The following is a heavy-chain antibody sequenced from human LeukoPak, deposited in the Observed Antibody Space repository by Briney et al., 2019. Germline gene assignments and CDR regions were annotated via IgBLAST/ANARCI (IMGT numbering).Heavy chain of an antibody. J-gene: IGHJ4*02. CDR1: GYAFTSSG. CDR2: ISPYNGDT. V-gene: IGHV1-18*01. D-gene: IGHD3-22*01. CDR3: ARWLYYYDSSRQLGRYFDY. Sequence: ASVKVSCKGTGYAFTSSGISWGRHAPGRGLELMGGISPYNGDTNYAQKLQGRVTMTTDSSTSTAYMELRSLRSDDTAVYYCARWLYYYDSSRQLGRYFDYWGQGTLVTVSS.